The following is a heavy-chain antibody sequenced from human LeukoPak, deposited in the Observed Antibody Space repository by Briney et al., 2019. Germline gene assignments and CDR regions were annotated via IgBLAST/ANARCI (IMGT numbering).Heavy chain of an antibody. CDR3: ARELIVPDGGGYSYYYMDV. Sequence: SQTLSLTCTVSGGSMNSGGYYWSWIRQHPGKGLEWLGYIYYSGSTYYNPSLKSRVTISVDTSKNQFSLKLSSVTAADTAVYYCARELIVPDGGGYSYYYMDVWGQGTTVTVSS. D-gene: IGHD1-26*01. CDR1: GGSMNSGGYY. J-gene: IGHJ6*03. V-gene: IGHV4-31*03. CDR2: IYYSGST.